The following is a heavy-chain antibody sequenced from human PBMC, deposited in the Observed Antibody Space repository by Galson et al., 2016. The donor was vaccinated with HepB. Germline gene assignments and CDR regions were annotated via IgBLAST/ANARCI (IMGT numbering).Heavy chain of an antibody. CDR1: GGSISGYY. D-gene: IGHD3-22*01. Sequence: SETLSLTCTVSGGSISGYYWSWIRQPPGKGLEWIGNMFYSGTTNYNPSLKSRVTISVDTSKSQFSLKLRSVTAADPAIYYCARHGYYSYDAFGIWGQGTMVTVSS. CDR2: MFYSGTT. V-gene: IGHV4-59*08. CDR3: ARHGYYSYDAFGI. J-gene: IGHJ3*02.